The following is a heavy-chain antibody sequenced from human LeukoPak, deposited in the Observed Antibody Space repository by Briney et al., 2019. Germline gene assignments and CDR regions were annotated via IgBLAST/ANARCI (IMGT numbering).Heavy chain of an antibody. D-gene: IGHD3-3*01. Sequence: SETLSLTCAVSGGSISSGGYSWSWIRQPPGKGLEWIGYIYYSGSTYYNPSLKSRVTISVDTSKNQFSLKLSSVTAADTAVYYCASSSITIFGVVINAFDIWGQGTMVTVSS. V-gene: IGHV4-30-4*07. CDR3: ASSSITIFGVVINAFDI. J-gene: IGHJ3*02. CDR1: GGSISSGGYS. CDR2: IYYSGST.